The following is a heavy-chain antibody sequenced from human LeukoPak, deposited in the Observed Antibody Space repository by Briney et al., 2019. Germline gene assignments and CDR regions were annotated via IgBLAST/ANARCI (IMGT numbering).Heavy chain of an antibody. V-gene: IGHV4-39*01. D-gene: IGHD6-13*01. CDR1: GGSISSSSYY. CDR3: ARHTKPGQQLAPYYYYYMDV. Sequence: PSETLSLTCTVPGGSISSSSYYWGWIRQPPGKGLEWIGSIYYSGSTYYNPSLKSRVTISVDTSKNQFSLKLSSVTAADTAVYYCARHTKPGQQLAPYYYYYMDVWGKGTTVTVSS. J-gene: IGHJ6*03. CDR2: IYYSGST.